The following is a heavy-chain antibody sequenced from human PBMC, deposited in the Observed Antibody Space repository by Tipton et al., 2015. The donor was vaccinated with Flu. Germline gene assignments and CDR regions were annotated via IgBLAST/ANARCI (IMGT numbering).Heavy chain of an antibody. CDR3: ARGRLGYCTDGVCPFDP. D-gene: IGHD2-8*01. CDR2: MNPNSGNT. Sequence: QVQLVQSGAEVKKPGASVKVSCKASGYTFTSYDINWVRQATGQGLEWMGWMNPNSGNTGYAQKFQGRVTMTRNTPISTAYMELSSLRSEDTAVYYCARGRLGYCTDGVCPFDPWGQGTLVTVSS. J-gene: IGHJ5*02. CDR1: GYTFTSYD. V-gene: IGHV1-8*01.